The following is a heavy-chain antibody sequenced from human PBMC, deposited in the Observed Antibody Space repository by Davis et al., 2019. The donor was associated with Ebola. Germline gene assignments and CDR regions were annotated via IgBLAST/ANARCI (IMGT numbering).Heavy chain of an antibody. CDR1: GGSISSYY. D-gene: IGHD6-19*01. CDR3: ARVARQWLAYGMDV. V-gene: IGHV4-59*08. Sequence: MPSETLSLTCTVSGGSISSYYWSWIRQPPGKGLEWIGYIYYSGSTNYNPTLKSRVTISVDTSKNQFSLKLSSVTAADTAVYYCARVARQWLAYGMDVWGQGTTVTVSS. J-gene: IGHJ6*02. CDR2: IYYSGST.